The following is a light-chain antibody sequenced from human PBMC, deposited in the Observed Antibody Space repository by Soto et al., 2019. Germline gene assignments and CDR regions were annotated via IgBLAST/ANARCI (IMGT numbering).Light chain of an antibody. J-gene: IGLJ1*01. CDR2: ETD. Sequence: QSVLTQPPSVSGAPGQRVTISCTGTSSNIGAGYYVHWYQHLPGAAPRLLIYETDRRSSGVPDRFSASKSGTSASLAISGLTSEDEADYYCEAWDETLDGFYVFGTGTKVTVL. CDR3: EAWDETLDGFYV. CDR1: SSNIGAGYY. V-gene: IGLV1-40*01.